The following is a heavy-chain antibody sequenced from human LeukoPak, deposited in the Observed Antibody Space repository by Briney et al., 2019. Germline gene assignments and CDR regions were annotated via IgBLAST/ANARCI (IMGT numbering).Heavy chain of an antibody. J-gene: IGHJ3*01. CDR1: GFTFSTYW. CDR3: ARSSYSSSSSV. Sequence: GGSLRLSCAASGFTFSTYWMSWVRQAPGKGLEWVANIRQDGSAKYYLDSVKGRFTISRDNAKNSLYLQINSLRAEDTAVYYCARSSYSSSSSVWGQGTMVTVSS. D-gene: IGHD6-6*01. CDR2: IRQDGSAK. V-gene: IGHV3-7*03.